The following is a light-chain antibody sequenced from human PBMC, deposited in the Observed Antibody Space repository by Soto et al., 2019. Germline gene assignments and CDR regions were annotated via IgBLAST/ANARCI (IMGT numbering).Light chain of an antibody. CDR3: SSYTTISTYV. V-gene: IGLV2-14*03. J-gene: IGLJ1*01. Sequence: QSALTQPASVSGSPGQSITISCTGTYSDVGAYTYVSWYQHHPGKAPKLMVSGVSNRPSGVSDRFSGSKSGNTASLTISGLQVEDEADYCCSSYTTISTYVFGTGPKVTVL. CDR1: YSDVGAYTY. CDR2: GVS.